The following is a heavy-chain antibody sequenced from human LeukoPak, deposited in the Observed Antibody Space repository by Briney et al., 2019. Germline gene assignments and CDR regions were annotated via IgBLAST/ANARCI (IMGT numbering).Heavy chain of an antibody. Sequence: GGSLRLSCAASGFTFSSYGMHWVRQAPGKGLEGVAFIRYDGSNKYYADSVKGRFTISRDNSKNTLYLLMNSLRAEDTAVYYCAKDRVLLWFGEHDYGMDVWGQGTTVTVSS. J-gene: IGHJ6*02. CDR2: IRYDGSNK. CDR3: AKDRVLLWFGEHDYGMDV. D-gene: IGHD3-10*01. V-gene: IGHV3-30*02. CDR1: GFTFSSYG.